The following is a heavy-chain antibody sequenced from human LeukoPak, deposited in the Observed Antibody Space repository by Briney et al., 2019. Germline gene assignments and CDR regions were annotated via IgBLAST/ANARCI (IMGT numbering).Heavy chain of an antibody. CDR3: ARRDVSGYYALDS. J-gene: IGHJ4*02. CDR1: GFSFSNYN. Sequence: GGSLTLTCAASGFSFSNYNLSWFRQAPGKGLEWVSTLGGRGVLTYYADSVRGRFTVSRDHSKNTLYLQLNSLRAEDTAVYYCARRDVSGYYALDSWGQGFLVTVSS. D-gene: IGHD3-22*01. V-gene: IGHV3-23*01. CDR2: LGGRGVLT.